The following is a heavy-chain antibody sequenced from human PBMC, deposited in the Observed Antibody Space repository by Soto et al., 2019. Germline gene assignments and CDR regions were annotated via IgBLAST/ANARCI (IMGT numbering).Heavy chain of an antibody. CDR1: GCSISSYG. Sequence: SETLSLTCTVSGCSISSYGWSWIRQPPGKGLEWIGYIYYSGSTNYNPSLKSRVTISVDTSKNQFSLKLSSVTAADTAVYYCARAGSSSWEYYFDYWGQGTLVTV. D-gene: IGHD6-13*01. CDR3: ARAGSSSWEYYFDY. CDR2: IYYSGST. J-gene: IGHJ4*02. V-gene: IGHV4-59*01.